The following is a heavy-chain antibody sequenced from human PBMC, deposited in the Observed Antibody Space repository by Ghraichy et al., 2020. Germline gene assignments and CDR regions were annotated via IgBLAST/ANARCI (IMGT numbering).Heavy chain of an antibody. CDR2: IYYIGNT. J-gene: IGHJ4*02. Sequence: SETLSLTCTVSGGSISSSSYYWGWIRQPPGKGLDFIANIYYIGNTYYNPSLKSRVTIYVDTSKNQFSLKLTSVTAADTAVYFCARTNKYNYDAGRYYYFDYWGQGTLVTVSS. V-gene: IGHV4-39*01. CDR3: ARTNKYNYDAGRYYYFDY. CDR1: GGSISSSSYY. D-gene: IGHD4/OR15-4a*01.